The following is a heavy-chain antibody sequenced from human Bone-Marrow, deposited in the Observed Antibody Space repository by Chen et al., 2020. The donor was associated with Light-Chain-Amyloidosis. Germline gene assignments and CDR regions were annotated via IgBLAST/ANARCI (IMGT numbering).Heavy chain of an antibody. CDR2: ISGSGGSR. CDR3: AKDISYDDILPGYPADAFDI. CDR1: GFSFSSYA. Sequence: VQLVESGGGLVQPGGSLRLSCAASGFSFSSYAMSWVRQAPGKGLEWVSCISGSGGSRYYADSVKGRLTISRDNSKNALFLQMNSLRAEDTAVYYCAKDISYDDILPGYPADAFDIWGQGTMVTVSS. D-gene: IGHD3-9*01. V-gene: IGHV3-23*04. J-gene: IGHJ3*02.